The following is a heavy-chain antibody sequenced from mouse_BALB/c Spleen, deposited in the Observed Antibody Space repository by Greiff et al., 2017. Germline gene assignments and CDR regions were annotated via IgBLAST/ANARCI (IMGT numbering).Heavy chain of an antibody. CDR2: IDPANGNT. CDR1: GFNIKDTY. Sequence: VHVKQSGAELVKPGASVKLSCTASGFNIKDTYMHWVKQRPEQGLEWIGRIDPANGNTKYDPKFQGKATITADTSSNTAYLQLSSLTSEDTAVYYCASTTAEAYWGQGTLVTVSA. J-gene: IGHJ3*01. D-gene: IGHD1-2*01. V-gene: IGHV14-3*02. CDR3: ASTTAEAY.